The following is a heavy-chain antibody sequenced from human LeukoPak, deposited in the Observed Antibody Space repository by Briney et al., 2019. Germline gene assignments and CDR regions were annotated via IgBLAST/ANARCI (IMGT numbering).Heavy chain of an antibody. CDR1: GYNFRAYY. CDR3: ARLTYYDFWSGYNYAFDI. Sequence: ASVMVSCKASGYNFRAYYIHWVRQAPGQGLEWMGWINPSSGGTNYAQKFQGRVTMTRDTSISTAYMELSRLRSDDTAVYYCARLTYYDFWSGYNYAFDIWGQGTMVTVSS. V-gene: IGHV1-2*02. D-gene: IGHD3-3*01. CDR2: INPSSGGT. J-gene: IGHJ3*02.